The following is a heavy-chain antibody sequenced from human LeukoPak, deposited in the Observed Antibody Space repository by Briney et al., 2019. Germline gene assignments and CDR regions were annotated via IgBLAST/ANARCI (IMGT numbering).Heavy chain of an antibody. Sequence: GGSLRLSCAASGFTFSSYGMHWVRQAPGKGLEWVAVISYDGSNKYYADSVKGRFTISRDNSKNTLYLQMNSLRAEDTAVYYCAKDTVWNMDFDYWGQGTLVTVSS. CDR2: ISYDGSNK. CDR1: GFTFSSYG. V-gene: IGHV3-30*18. J-gene: IGHJ4*02. D-gene: IGHD1/OR15-1a*01. CDR3: AKDTVWNMDFDY.